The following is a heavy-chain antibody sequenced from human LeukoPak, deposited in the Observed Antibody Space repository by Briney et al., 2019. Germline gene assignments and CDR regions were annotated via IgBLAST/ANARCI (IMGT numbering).Heavy chain of an antibody. CDR2: VYYSGST. D-gene: IGHD5-12*01. V-gene: IGHV4-31*03. CDR3: ARGLGYAAWFDP. J-gene: IGHJ5*02. CDR1: GASVSSGGYY. Sequence: PSETLSLTCTVSGASVSSGGYYWSWIRQHPGKGLEWIGYVYYSGSTYYRHNPSLQTRLAITVDTSKNQFSLNLRSLTAADTAVYYCARGLGYAAWFDPWGQGTLVTVSS.